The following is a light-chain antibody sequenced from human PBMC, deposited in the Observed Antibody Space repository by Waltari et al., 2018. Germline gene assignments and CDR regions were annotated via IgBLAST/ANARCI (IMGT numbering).Light chain of an antibody. V-gene: IGKV3-20*01. Sequence: EMGLPKSPGTLSLSPGERAPLPCRASQSVSSSNLAWCQQKPGQAPRLLIYGASNRATGVPDRFSASGSGTDFTLTISRLEPEDFAMYYCQQYGSSPPAWTFGQGTKVEIK. CDR1: QSVSSSN. J-gene: IGKJ1*01. CDR2: GAS. CDR3: QQYGSSPPAWT.